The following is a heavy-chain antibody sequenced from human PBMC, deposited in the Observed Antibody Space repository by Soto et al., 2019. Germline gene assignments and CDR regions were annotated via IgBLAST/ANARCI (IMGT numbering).Heavy chain of an antibody. CDR1: GFTFTTYG. Sequence: GGSLRLSCAASGFTFTTYGMNWVRQAPGKGLEWVSFISSRTGSSKEYADSVRGRFTVSKDNAKNSVYLQMNSLRVEDTAVYYCARKGVSNLDYWGQGTLVTVSS. CDR2: ISSRTGSSK. V-gene: IGHV3-21*01. J-gene: IGHJ4*02. D-gene: IGHD2-8*01. CDR3: ARKGVSNLDY.